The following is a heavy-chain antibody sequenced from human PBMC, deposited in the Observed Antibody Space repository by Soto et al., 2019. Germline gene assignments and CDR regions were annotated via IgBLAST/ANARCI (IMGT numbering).Heavy chain of an antibody. Sequence: QITLNESGPTVVRPTETLTLTCRFSGFSLTTSGVGVGWIRQSPGQAPEWLALIYWDDDKRYSASLKSRLTITKDTSKNQVVLTVSDLDPTDTATYYCAHRVLRTVFGVVTTTAIYFDFWGQGTPVAVSS. CDR2: IYWDDDK. CDR1: GFSLTTSGVG. CDR3: AHRVLRTVFGVVTTTAIYFDF. V-gene: IGHV2-5*02. J-gene: IGHJ4*02. D-gene: IGHD3-3*01.